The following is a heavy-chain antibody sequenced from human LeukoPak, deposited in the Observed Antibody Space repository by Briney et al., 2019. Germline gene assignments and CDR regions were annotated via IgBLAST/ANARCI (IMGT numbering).Heavy chain of an antibody. D-gene: IGHD3-22*01. Sequence: SETLSLTCTVSGASMSSDRYYWGGVRQPPGKGVEWIGSIYYSGNTYYNPSLKSRVTISINTSKSQFSLKLSSVTAADTAVYYCARDFAGRGSSGYRGAFDYWGQGTLVTVSS. CDR1: GASMSSDRYY. V-gene: IGHV4-39*07. CDR3: ARDFAGRGSSGYRGAFDY. CDR2: IYYSGNT. J-gene: IGHJ4*02.